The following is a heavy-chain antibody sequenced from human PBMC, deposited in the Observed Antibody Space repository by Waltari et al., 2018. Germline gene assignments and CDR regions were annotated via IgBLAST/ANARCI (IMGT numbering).Heavy chain of an antibody. CDR1: EFTFSASS. Sequence: EVQVVESGGGLVQPGGSLKLSCAASEFTFSASSIHWVRQASGKGLEWVGRIRSQANKYATAYAASVKGRFTISRDDSKNTAYLQMNSLNIEDTAVYYCTTVEMATITGPYWGQGTLVTVSS. CDR3: TTVEMATITGPY. J-gene: IGHJ4*02. CDR2: IRSQANKYAT. V-gene: IGHV3-73*02. D-gene: IGHD5-12*01.